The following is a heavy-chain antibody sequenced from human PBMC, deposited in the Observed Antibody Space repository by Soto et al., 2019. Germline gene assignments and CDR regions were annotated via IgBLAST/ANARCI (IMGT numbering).Heavy chain of an antibody. V-gene: IGHV3-53*01. CDR1: GFTVSSNY. J-gene: IGHJ6*02. CDR2: IYSGGST. D-gene: IGHD1-26*01. CDR3: ARPIVGATWNYYYGMDV. Sequence: EVQLVESGGGLIQPGGSLRLSCAASGFTVSSNYMSWVRQAPGKGLEWVSVIYSGGSTYYADSVKGRFTISRDNSKDTLYLQMNSLRAKDTAVYYCARPIVGATWNYYYGMDVWGQGTTGTVSS.